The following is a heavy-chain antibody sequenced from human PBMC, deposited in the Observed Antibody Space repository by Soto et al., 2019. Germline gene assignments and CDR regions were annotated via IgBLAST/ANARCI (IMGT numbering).Heavy chain of an antibody. CDR2: IYHSGST. J-gene: IGHJ5*02. Sequence: PSETLSLTCAVSGGSISSSNWWSWVRQPPGKGLEWIGEIYHSGSTNYNPSLKSRVTISVDKSKNHFSLTLSSVTAADRAVYYCARYSTELNWFDPWGQGTLVTVSS. D-gene: IGHD4-4*01. CDR1: GGSISSSNW. CDR3: ARYSTELNWFDP. V-gene: IGHV4-4*02.